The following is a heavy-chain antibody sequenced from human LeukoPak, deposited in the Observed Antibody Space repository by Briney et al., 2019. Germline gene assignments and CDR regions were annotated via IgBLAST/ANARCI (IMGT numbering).Heavy chain of an antibody. CDR2: IIQDGSEG. Sequence: GGSLRLSCAASGFTFRSHQMSWVRQAPGKGLEWVAKIIQDGSEGYYVDFVKGRFTISRDNTKNSVYLQMNSLRAEDTGVYYCARDSSGNGMVGWGQGTTVSVSS. CDR1: GFTFRSHQ. CDR3: ARDSSGNGMVG. D-gene: IGHD6-19*01. V-gene: IGHV3-7*01. J-gene: IGHJ6*02.